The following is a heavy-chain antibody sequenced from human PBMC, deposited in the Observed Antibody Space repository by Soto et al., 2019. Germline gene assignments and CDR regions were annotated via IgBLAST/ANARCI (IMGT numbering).Heavy chain of an antibody. J-gene: IGHJ4*02. V-gene: IGHV5-51*01. D-gene: IGHD3-9*01. Sequence: ELQLVQSGAEVKKPGESLKISCKGSGYNFANYWIGWVRQMPGKGLEWMGIIYPGNSDTRYSPSYQGQVTISADTSINTAYLEWSSLKASDTAIYYCARHVYYDVLKKNYWGQGTLVTVSS. CDR3: ARHVYYDVLKKNY. CDR2: IYPGNSDT. CDR1: GYNFANYW.